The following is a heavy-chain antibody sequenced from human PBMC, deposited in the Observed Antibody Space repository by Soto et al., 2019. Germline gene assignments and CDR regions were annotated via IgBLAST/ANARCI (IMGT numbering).Heavy chain of an antibody. V-gene: IGHV4-34*01. Sequence: QVQLQQWGAGLLKPSETLSLTCAVYGGSFSGYYWSWIRQPPGKGLEWIGEINHSGSTNYNPSLTSRVTISVDTSKNQFSLKLSSVTAADTAVYYCARGRGYDRDWYFDLWGRGTLVTVSS. CDR2: INHSGST. D-gene: IGHD3-22*01. CDR1: GGSFSGYY. CDR3: ARGRGYDRDWYFDL. J-gene: IGHJ2*01.